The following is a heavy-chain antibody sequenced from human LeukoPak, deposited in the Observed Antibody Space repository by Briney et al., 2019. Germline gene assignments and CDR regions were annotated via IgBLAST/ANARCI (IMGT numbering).Heavy chain of an antibody. Sequence: SETLSLTCAVSGGSISSSNWWSWVRHPPGKGLEWIGEIYHSGSTNYNPSLKSRVTISVDKSKNQFSLKLSSVTAADTAVYYCARARYCSGGSCYFDYWGQGTLVTVSS. CDR1: GGSISSSNW. CDR2: IYHSGST. V-gene: IGHV4-4*02. J-gene: IGHJ4*02. D-gene: IGHD2-15*01. CDR3: ARARYCSGGSCYFDY.